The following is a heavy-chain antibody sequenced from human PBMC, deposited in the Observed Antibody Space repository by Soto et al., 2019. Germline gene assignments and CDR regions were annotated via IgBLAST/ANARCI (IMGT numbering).Heavy chain of an antibody. J-gene: IGHJ6*02. V-gene: IGHV1-18*04. CDR3: AREGARYHEFWGGYPVPGMDV. CDR2: ISAYNGNT. CDR1: GYTFTSYG. Sequence: ASVKVSCKASGYTFTSYGMSWVRQAPGQGLEWMGWISAYNGNTNYAQKLQGRVTMTTDTSTSTAYMELRSLRSDDKAVYYCAREGARYHEFWGGYPVPGMDVWGQGTTVTV. D-gene: IGHD3-3*01.